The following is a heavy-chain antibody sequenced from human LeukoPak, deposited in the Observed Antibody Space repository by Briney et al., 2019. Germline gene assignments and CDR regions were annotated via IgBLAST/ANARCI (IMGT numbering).Heavy chain of an antibody. CDR2: INHGGGT. CDR1: GGSFSDYY. Sequence: PSETLSLTCAVYGGSFSDYYWTWIRQPPGKGLQWIGEINHGGGTKYNPSLKSRVTISVDTSKNQLSLKLGSVTAADTAVYYCARVLNYFDSWGQGTLVTVSS. CDR3: ARVLNYFDS. V-gene: IGHV4-34*01. J-gene: IGHJ4*02.